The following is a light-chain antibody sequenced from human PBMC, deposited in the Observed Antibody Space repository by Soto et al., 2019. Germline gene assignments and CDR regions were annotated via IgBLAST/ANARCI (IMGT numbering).Light chain of an antibody. CDR1: SSSIGTNF. J-gene: IGLJ1*01. CDR2: SNN. V-gene: IGLV1-47*02. CDR3: AAWDDNLSTYV. Sequence: QPVLTQPPSASGTPGQRVSISCSGYSSSIGTNFVYWYQQLPGTAPKVLIHSNNQRPSGVPDRFSGSKSGTSASLAISGLRSADEADYYCAAWDDNLSTYVFGSGTKVTVL.